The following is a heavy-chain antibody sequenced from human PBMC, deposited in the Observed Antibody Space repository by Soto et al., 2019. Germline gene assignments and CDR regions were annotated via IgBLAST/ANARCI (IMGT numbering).Heavy chain of an antibody. CDR2: INHSGST. J-gene: IGHJ5*02. Sequence: SETLSLTCTVSGGSISSYYWSWIRQPPGKGLEWIGEINHSGSTNYNPSLKSRVTISVDTSKNQFSLKLSSVTAADTAVYYCARGQPGGSGSYYRGGSRSRASRNWFDPWGQGTLVTVSS. CDR3: ARGQPGGSGSYYRGGSRSRASRNWFDP. D-gene: IGHD3-10*01. V-gene: IGHV4-34*01. CDR1: GGSISSYY.